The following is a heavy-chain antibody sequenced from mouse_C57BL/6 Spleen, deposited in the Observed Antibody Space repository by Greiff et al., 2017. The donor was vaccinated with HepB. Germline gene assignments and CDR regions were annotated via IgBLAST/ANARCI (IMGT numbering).Heavy chain of an antibody. V-gene: IGHV5-9-1*02. J-gene: IGHJ1*03. CDR2: ISSGGDYI. Sequence: EVKLMESGAGLVKPGGSLKLSCAASGFTFSSYAMSWVRQTPEKRLEWVAYISSGGDYIYYADTVKGGFTISRDNARNTLYLHMSSLKSEDTAMYYCTRDPYGLWYFDVWGTGTTVTVSS. CDR1: GFTFSSYA. CDR3: TRDPYGLWYFDV. D-gene: IGHD2-10*02.